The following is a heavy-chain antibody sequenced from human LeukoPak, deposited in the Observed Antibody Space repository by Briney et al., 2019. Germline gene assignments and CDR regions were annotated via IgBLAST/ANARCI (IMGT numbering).Heavy chain of an antibody. Sequence: SVEVSCNASGGTFSSYAISWGRQAPGQGLEVMGGVIPVFGTANYGQKFQGRVTITTDESTSTAYMELSSLRSEDTAVYYCARTGAYYRYYYMAVWGTGTTVTVSS. J-gene: IGHJ6*03. CDR2: VIPVFGTA. CDR1: GGTFSSYA. D-gene: IGHD3-16*02. V-gene: IGHV1-69*05. CDR3: ARTGAYYRYYYMAV.